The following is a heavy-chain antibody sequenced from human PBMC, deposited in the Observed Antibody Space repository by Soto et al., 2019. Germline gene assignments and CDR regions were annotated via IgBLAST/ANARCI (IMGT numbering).Heavy chain of an antibody. J-gene: IGHJ4*02. Sequence: PSETLSLTCAVFSGSLGDHYWGWLRQSPGKGPEWIGSVFYTGFTSYNPSLESRVSVSVDTSKNQFSLKVSGVSAADTAVYYCATSQKGYNWNYFDHWGQGALVTVSS. CDR2: VFYTGFT. D-gene: IGHD1-20*01. CDR3: ATSQKGYNWNYFDH. V-gene: IGHV4-39*01. CDR1: SGSLGDHY.